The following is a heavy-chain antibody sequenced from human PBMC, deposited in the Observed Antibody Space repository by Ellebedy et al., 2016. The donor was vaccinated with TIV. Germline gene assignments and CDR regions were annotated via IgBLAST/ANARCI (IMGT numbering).Heavy chain of an antibody. CDR3: SRGNKTFNP. CDR2: ISGDGSST. J-gene: IGHJ5*02. D-gene: IGHD2/OR15-2a*01. V-gene: IGHV3-74*01. CDR1: GFTFSTYW. Sequence: GGSLRLXXAASGFTFSTYWMHWVRQAPGKGLVWVSRISGDGSSTIYADSVRGRFTISRDNARNTLYLQMNSLRAEDTAVYYCSRGNKTFNPWGQGTLVTVSS.